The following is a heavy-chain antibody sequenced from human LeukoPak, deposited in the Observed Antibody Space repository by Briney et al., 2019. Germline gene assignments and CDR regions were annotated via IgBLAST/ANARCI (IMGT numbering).Heavy chain of an antibody. Sequence: SETLSLTCTVSGGSISSSSYYWGWIRQPPGKGLEWIGSIYYSGSTYYNPSLKSRVTISVDTSKNQFSLKLSSVTAADTAVYYCARYSRGGPAPFDPWGQETLVTVSS. CDR2: IYYSGST. V-gene: IGHV4-39*01. J-gene: IGHJ5*02. CDR1: GGSISSSSYY. CDR3: ARYSRGGPAPFDP. D-gene: IGHD3-10*01.